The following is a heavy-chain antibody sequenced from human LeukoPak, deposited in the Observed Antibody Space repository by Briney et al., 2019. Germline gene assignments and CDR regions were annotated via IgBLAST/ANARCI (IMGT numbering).Heavy chain of an antibody. CDR1: GFIFSSNW. CDR2: IKEDGTET. CDR3: AKEGRSLQTY. D-gene: IGHD5-24*01. J-gene: IGHJ4*02. Sequence: GGSLRLSCAASGFIFSSNWMSWVRLAPGKGLEWVANIKEDGTETYYVDSVKGRFTISRNNAKNSLYLQMNSLRVEDTAVYYCAKEGRSLQTYWGQGTLVTVSS. V-gene: IGHV3-7*03.